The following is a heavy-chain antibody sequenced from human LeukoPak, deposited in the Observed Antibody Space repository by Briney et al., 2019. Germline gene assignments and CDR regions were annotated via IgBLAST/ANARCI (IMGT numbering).Heavy chain of an antibody. V-gene: IGHV1-69*06. CDR3: ARGEMGIAVAGIVTSPFDY. J-gene: IGHJ4*02. D-gene: IGHD6-19*01. Sequence: SVKVSCKASGGTFSSYAISWVRQAPGQGLEWMGGIIPIFGTANYAQKFQGRVTITADKSTSAAYMELSSLRSEDTGVYYCARGEMGIAVAGIVTSPFDYWGQGTLVTVSS. CDR1: GGTFSSYA. CDR2: IIPIFGTA.